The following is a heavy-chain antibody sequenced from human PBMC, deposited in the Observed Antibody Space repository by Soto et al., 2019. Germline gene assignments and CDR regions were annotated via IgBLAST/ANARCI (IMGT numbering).Heavy chain of an antibody. J-gene: IGHJ6*02. CDR2: ISFSSSTI. CDR1: GSIFGDYE. V-gene: IGHV3-48*03. CDR3: TRGAGSFYGVDV. Sequence: GGSLRLSCAASGSIFGDYEMNWVRQAPGKGLEWIAHISFSSSTIYYADSVKGRFSISRDNSNTFLYLQLSVLRADDSAVYYCTRGAGSFYGVDVWGLGTTVTVSS.